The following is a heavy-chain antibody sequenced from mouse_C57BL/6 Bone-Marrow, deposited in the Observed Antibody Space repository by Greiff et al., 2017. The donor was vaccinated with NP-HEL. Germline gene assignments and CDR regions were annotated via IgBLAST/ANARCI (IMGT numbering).Heavy chain of an antibody. J-gene: IGHJ4*01. V-gene: IGHV14-4*01. CDR1: GFNIKDDY. Sequence: VQLKQSGAELVRPGASVKLSCTASGFNIKDDYMHWVKQRPEQGLEWIGWIDPENGDTEYASKFQGKATITADTSSNTAYLQLSSLTSEDTAVYYCTLTAQVGAMDYWGQGTSVTVSS. CDR2: IDPENGDT. CDR3: TLTAQVGAMDY. D-gene: IGHD3-2*02.